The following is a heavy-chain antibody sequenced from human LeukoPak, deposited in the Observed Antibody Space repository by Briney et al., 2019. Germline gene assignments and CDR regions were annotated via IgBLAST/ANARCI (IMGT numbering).Heavy chain of an antibody. CDR3: ARGYCKNNTFYVAFDL. V-gene: IGHV3-48*01. D-gene: IGHD3-9*01. J-gene: IGHJ3*01. CDR2: ISSSGSTI. Sequence: GGSMRLSSVASGFPFSSYSMNWVRQAPGIGLEWVSYISSSGSTISYAVSVKGRFTISRDNPKNSFYMQMNSVRVEDTAVYYWARGYCKNNTFYVAFDLWGQGAMVTVSS. CDR1: GFPFSSYS.